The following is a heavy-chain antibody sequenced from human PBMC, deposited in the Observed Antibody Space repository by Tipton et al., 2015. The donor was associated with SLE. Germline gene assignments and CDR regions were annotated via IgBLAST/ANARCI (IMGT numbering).Heavy chain of an antibody. V-gene: IGHV4-4*07. D-gene: IGHD3-16*01. CDR2: IYTSAST. CDR1: GGSISGYY. CDR3: ARDLGAGWGGHWYFDL. J-gene: IGHJ2*01. Sequence: LRLSCTVSGGSISGYYWSWVRQPAGKGLEWIGRIYTSASTIYNPSLKSRVTLSSDTSKNQFSLRVRSVTAADTAVYYCARDLGAGWGGHWYFDLWGRGTLLTVSS.